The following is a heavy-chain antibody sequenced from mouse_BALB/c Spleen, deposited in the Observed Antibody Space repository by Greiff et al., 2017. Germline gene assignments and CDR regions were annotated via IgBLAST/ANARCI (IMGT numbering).Heavy chain of an antibody. CDR1: GFTFSSFG. CDR3: ARWDYGNYEAMDY. J-gene: IGHJ4*01. CDR2: ISSGSSTI. V-gene: IGHV5-17*02. D-gene: IGHD2-1*01. Sequence: DVHLVESGGGLVQPGGSRKLSCAASGFTFSSFGMHWVRQAPEKGLEWVAYISSGSSTIYYADTVKGRFTISRDNPKNTLFLQMTSLRSEDTAMYYCARWDYGNYEAMDYWGQGTSVTVSS.